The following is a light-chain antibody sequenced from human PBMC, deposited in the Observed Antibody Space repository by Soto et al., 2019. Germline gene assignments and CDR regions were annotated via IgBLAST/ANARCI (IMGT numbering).Light chain of an antibody. V-gene: IGKV1-39*01. CDR1: QSLSSY. J-gene: IGKJ4*01. CDR3: QQSYSTPPVT. Sequence: DIPMTQSPSSLSASVGDRVTITCRASQSLSSYLNWYQQKPGKAPKLLIYAASSLQSGVPSRFSGSGSGTDFTLTISSLQPEDFATYYCQQSYSTPPVTFGGGTKVEIK. CDR2: AAS.